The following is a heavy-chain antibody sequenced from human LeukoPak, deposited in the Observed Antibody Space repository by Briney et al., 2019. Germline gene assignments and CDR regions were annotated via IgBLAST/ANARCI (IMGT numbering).Heavy chain of an antibody. CDR2: ISDGGVST. V-gene: IGHV3-23*01. J-gene: IGHJ4*02. CDR3: AKDPKTYYYDSSDYY. D-gene: IGHD3-22*01. Sequence: GGSLRLSCAASGFIFSGYAMSWVRQAPGKGLEWVSDISDGGVSTYYADSVKGRFTISRDNSKNTLYLQMNSLRAEDTAVYYCAKDPKTYYYDSSDYYWGQGTLVTVSS. CDR1: GFIFSGYA.